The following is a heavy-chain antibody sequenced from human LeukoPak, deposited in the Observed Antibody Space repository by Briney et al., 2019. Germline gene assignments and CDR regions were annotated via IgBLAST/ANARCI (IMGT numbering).Heavy chain of an antibody. Sequence: GGSLRLSCEASGFTFDDYGMSWVRQAPGKGLEWVANIKEGGSERNYADSVKGRFSISRDNGKNKVYLQMNSLRAEDTAVYYCARDRGKNPYDYVMDVWGKGTTVTVSS. CDR3: ARDRGKNPYDYVMDV. D-gene: IGHD5-12*01. CDR2: IKEGGSER. CDR1: GFTFDDYG. V-gene: IGHV3-7*01. J-gene: IGHJ6*04.